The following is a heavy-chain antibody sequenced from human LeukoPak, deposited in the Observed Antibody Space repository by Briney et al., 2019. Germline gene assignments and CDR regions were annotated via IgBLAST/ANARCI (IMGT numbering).Heavy chain of an antibody. D-gene: IGHD5-12*01. Sequence: PGGSLRLSCAVSGFTFNTYNMNWVRQAPGKGLEWVSTISSSSSYMYYAGSVRGRFTISRDNAKSSLFLQMNNLRAEDTAVYYCARASGGDRGYDLYYFDYWGQGSLVTVSS. V-gene: IGHV3-21*01. CDR2: ISSSSSYM. J-gene: IGHJ4*02. CDR3: ARASGGDRGYDLYYFDY. CDR1: GFTFNTYN.